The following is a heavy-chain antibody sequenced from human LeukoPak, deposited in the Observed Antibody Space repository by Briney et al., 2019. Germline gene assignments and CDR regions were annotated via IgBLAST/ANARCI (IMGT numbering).Heavy chain of an antibody. CDR2: IYYTGST. Sequence: PSETLSLTCTVSGGSIISYGWSWIRQPPGKGLEWIGYIYYTGSTNYNPSLKSRVTMSVDTSKNQFSLKLSSVTAADTAVYYCASSWFDYNSPYYFDYWGQGTLVTVPS. D-gene: IGHD3-10*01. CDR1: GGSIISYG. J-gene: IGHJ4*02. V-gene: IGHV4-59*12. CDR3: ASSWFDYNSPYYFDY.